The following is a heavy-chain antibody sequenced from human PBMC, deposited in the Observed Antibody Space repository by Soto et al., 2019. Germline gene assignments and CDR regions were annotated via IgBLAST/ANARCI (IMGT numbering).Heavy chain of an antibody. CDR3: AKGDLIIAVAGFDY. D-gene: IGHD6-19*01. CDR2: ISWNSGSI. J-gene: IGHJ4*02. Sequence: GGSLRLSCAASGFTFDDYAMHWVRQAPGKGLEWVSGISWNSGSIGYADSVKGRFTISRDNAKNSLYLQMNSLRAEDTALYYCAKGDLIIAVAGFDYWGQGTLVTVSS. V-gene: IGHV3-9*01. CDR1: GFTFDDYA.